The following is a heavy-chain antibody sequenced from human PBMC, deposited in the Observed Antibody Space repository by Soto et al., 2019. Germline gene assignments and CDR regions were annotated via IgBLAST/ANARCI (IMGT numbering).Heavy chain of an antibody. D-gene: IGHD3-16*01. CDR3: AHCRGGVASF. J-gene: IGHJ4*02. CDR2: IYWDDDK. CDR1: GFSLSTRDVG. Sequence: QITLNESGPPLVKPTQTLTLTCTFSGFSLSTRDVGVGWIRQPPGKALEWLGVIYWDDDKSYSPSLKSRPTITKDTSKNQVVLRMTKMDPVDTATYYCAHCRGGVASFWGQGTLVTVSS. V-gene: IGHV2-5*02.